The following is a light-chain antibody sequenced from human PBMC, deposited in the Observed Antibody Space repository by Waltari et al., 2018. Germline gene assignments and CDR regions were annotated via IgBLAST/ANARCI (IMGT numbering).Light chain of an antibody. J-gene: IGKJ1*01. CDR2: GAS. V-gene: IGKV3-20*01. CDR1: QSISRF. Sequence: EIVLTQSPGTLSLSPGERGTLSCRASQSISRFLAWYQQKPGQAPRHLIYGASTRATGIPDRCSGSGSGTDFSLTISRLEPEDFAVYYCQKYDRLPATFGQGTKVEIK. CDR3: QKYDRLPAT.